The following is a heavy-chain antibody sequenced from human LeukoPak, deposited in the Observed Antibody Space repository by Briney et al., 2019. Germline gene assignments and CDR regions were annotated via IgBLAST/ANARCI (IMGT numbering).Heavy chain of an antibody. V-gene: IGHV3-33*01. D-gene: IGHD6-19*01. J-gene: IGHJ4*02. CDR1: GFTFSSNG. CDR2: IWYDGSKK. Sequence: PGRSLRLSCAASGFTFSSNGMNWVRQAPGKGLEWVAVIWYDGSKKYYADSVKGRFTISRDNSKNTLDLQMNSLRAEDTAVYYCARVSGDSSGWYYNDYWGQGTLVTVPS. CDR3: ARVSGDSSGWYYNDY.